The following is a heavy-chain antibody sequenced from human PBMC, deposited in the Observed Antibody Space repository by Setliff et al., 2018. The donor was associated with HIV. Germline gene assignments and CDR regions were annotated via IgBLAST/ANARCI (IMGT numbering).Heavy chain of an antibody. CDR2: VDYNGRT. Sequence: NPSETLSLTCSVSGASISSYYWSWIRQPPGKGLEWIGYVDYNGRTDYNPSLKGRVTISVDTSKNQFSLKLSSVTAADTAVYYCARVWTPGYSSSWYWFDPWGQGTLVTVSS. CDR3: ARVWTPGYSSSWYWFDP. CDR1: GASISSYY. J-gene: IGHJ5*02. V-gene: IGHV4-59*08. D-gene: IGHD6-13*01.